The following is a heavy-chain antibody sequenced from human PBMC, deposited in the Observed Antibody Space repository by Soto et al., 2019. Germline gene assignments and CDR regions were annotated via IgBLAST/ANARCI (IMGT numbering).Heavy chain of an antibody. CDR2: ISSSSTYI. Sequence: AGGSLRLSCAASGFTFISYTMNWVRQAPGKGLEWVSSISSSSTYIYYADSVKGRFTISRDNAKNSLYLQMNSLRAEDTAVYYCASRSAFDIWGQGTMVTVSS. J-gene: IGHJ3*02. CDR1: GFTFISYT. V-gene: IGHV3-21*01. CDR3: ASRSAFDI.